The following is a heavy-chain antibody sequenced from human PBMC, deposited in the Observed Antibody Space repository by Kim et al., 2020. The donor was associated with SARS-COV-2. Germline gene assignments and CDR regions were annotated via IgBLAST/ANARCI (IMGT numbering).Heavy chain of an antibody. CDR1: GGSFSGYY. J-gene: IGHJ6*02. D-gene: IGHD4-17*01. CDR3: ARGTTVATLFFGYYGMDV. Sequence: SETLSLTCAVYGGSFSGYYWSWIRQPPGKGLEWIGEINHSGSTNYNPSLKSRVTISVDTSKNQFSLKLSSVTAADTAVYSCARGTTVATLFFGYYGMDVWGQGTPVTVSS. V-gene: IGHV4-34*01. CDR2: INHSGST.